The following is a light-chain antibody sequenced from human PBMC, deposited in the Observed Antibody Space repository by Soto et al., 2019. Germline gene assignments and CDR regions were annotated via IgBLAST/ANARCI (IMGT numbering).Light chain of an antibody. J-gene: IGKJ2*01. Sequence: EIVLRQSPGTLSLSPGERATLSCRASQSVSSSYLAWYQQKPGQAPRLLIYGASSRATGIPDRFSGSGSGTDFTLTISRLEPEDFAVYYCQQYDSSSPYTFGQGTKLEIK. CDR2: GAS. CDR3: QQYDSSSPYT. CDR1: QSVSSSY. V-gene: IGKV3-20*01.